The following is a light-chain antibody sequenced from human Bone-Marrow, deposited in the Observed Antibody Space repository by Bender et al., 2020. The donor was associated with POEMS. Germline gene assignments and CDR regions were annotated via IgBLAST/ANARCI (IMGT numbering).Light chain of an antibody. CDR2: DDS. Sequence: SYELTQPTSVSVSPGQTARISCSGDALPKQYANWYQQKAGQAPVLVVHDDSDRPSGIPERFSGSTSGNTATLTITRVEDGDEADYYCQVWDSSSSLYIFGPGTKVTVL. CDR1: ALPKQY. J-gene: IGLJ1*01. V-gene: IGLV3-21*02. CDR3: QVWDSSSSLYI.